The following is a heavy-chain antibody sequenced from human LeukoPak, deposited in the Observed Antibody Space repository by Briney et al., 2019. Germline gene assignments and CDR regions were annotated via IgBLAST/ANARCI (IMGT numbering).Heavy chain of an antibody. D-gene: IGHD1-26*01. CDR3: ARHRPTSNDAFDI. V-gene: IGHV5-51*01. CDR1: GYKLTNSW. CDR2: IYPGYSDA. J-gene: IGHJ3*02. Sequence: GESLKISCKISGYKLTNSWIGWVRQVPGKGLEWMGLIYPGYSDAKYSPSFQGQVTLSVDASISTAYLQLSGLRASDTAIYYCARHRPTSNDAFDIWGQGTMVTVSS.